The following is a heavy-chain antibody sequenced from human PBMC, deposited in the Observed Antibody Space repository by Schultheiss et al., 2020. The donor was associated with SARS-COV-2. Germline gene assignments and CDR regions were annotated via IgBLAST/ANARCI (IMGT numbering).Heavy chain of an antibody. V-gene: IGHV3-23*01. J-gene: IGHJ5*02. CDR3: AKDWSDYGDYGWFDP. CDR2: ISGTGRST. CDR1: GFSFDSYA. Sequence: GGSLRLSCAGSGFSFDSYAMSWVRQAPGKGLEWVSGISGTGRSTYYADSVKGRFTISRDNSKNTVYLQIISLRAEDTAVYYCAKDWSDYGDYGWFDPWGPGTLVTVSS. D-gene: IGHD4-17*01.